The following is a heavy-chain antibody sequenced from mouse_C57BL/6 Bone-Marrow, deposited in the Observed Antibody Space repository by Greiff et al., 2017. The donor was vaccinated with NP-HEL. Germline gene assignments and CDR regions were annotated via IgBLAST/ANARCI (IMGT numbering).Heavy chain of an antibody. Sequence: QVQLKESGAELARPGASVKLSCKASGYTFTSYGISWVKQRTGQGLEWIGEIYPRSGNTYYNEKFKGKATLTADKSSSTAYMELRSLTSEDSAVYFCASWGVTTGNYYAMDYWGQGTSVTVSS. J-gene: IGHJ4*01. D-gene: IGHD2-2*01. CDR2: IYPRSGNT. V-gene: IGHV1-81*01. CDR1: GYTFTSYG. CDR3: ASWGVTTGNYYAMDY.